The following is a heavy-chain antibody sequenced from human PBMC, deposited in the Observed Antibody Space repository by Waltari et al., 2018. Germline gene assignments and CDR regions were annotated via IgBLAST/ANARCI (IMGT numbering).Heavy chain of an antibody. CDR1: GSIVSGYY. D-gene: IGHD1-1*01. J-gene: IGHJ6*02. CDR3: ARRNYPYYYYGMDV. Sequence: QVQLVESGGGLVKPGGSLSLHCGACGSIVSGYYRGWIRQAPGKGLGWVSYIGSIGSTIYYADSVKGRFTISRDNAKNSLYLQMNSLRAEDTAVYYCARRNYPYYYYGMDVWGQGTTVTVSS. CDR2: IGSIGSTI. V-gene: IGHV3-11*04.